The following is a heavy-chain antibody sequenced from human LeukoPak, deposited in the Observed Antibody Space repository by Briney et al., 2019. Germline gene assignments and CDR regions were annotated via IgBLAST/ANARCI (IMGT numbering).Heavy chain of an antibody. D-gene: IGHD3-10*01. V-gene: IGHV1-69*05. J-gene: IGHJ4*02. Sequence: ASVKVSCKASGGTFSSYAISWVRQAPGQGLEWMGRIIPIFGTANYAQKFQGRVTITTHESTSTAYMELSSLRSEHTAVYYCASSSRVRGVHFDYWGQGTLVTVSS. CDR2: IIPIFGTA. CDR3: ASSSRVRGVHFDY. CDR1: GGTFSSYA.